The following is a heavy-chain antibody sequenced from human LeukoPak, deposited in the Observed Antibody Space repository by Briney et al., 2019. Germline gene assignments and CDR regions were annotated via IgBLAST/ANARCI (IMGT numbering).Heavy chain of an antibody. CDR2: INPNSGGT. J-gene: IGHJ4*02. Sequence: ASVKVSYKASGYTFTGYYMHWVRQAPGQGLEWMGWINPNSGGTNYAQKFQGRVTMTRDTSISTAYMELSRLRSDDTAVYYCAREGIAAAGTDYWGQGTLVTVSS. D-gene: IGHD6-13*01. CDR1: GYTFTGYY. CDR3: AREGIAAAGTDY. V-gene: IGHV1-2*02.